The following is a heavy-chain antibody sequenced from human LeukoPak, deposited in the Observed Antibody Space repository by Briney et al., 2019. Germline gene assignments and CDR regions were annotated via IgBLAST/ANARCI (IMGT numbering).Heavy chain of an antibody. Sequence: GGSLRLSCAASGFTFSSYAMSWIRQAPGKGLEWVSAISGSGGSTYYADSVKGRFTISRDNSQNTLYLQMNSLRAEDTAVYYCAKDRNYDFWSGPESYYYYYGMDAWGQGTTVTVSS. CDR1: GFTFSSYA. CDR3: AKDRNYDFWSGPESYYYYYGMDA. V-gene: IGHV3-23*01. D-gene: IGHD3-3*01. J-gene: IGHJ6*02. CDR2: ISGSGGST.